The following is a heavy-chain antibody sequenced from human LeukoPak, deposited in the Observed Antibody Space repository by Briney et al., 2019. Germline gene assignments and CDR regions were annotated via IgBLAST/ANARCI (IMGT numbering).Heavy chain of an antibody. D-gene: IGHD3-9*01. CDR2: MSFIGST. J-gene: IGHJ3*02. V-gene: IGHV4-39*01. Sequence: SETLSLTCSVSGGSISSTTYYWGWIRQPPGKGLEWIGSMSFIGSTYYNPSLKSRVTISVHMSKNHSSLKLSSVTAADTAVYYCARHRRHYDILTGYYAGHFDIWGQGTMVTVSS. CDR3: ARHRRHYDILTGYYAGHFDI. CDR1: GGSISSTTYY.